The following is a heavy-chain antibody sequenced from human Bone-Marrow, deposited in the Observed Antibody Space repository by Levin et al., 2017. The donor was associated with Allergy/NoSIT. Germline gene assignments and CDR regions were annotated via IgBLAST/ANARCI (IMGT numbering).Heavy chain of an antibody. CDR2: IIPIFGTA. V-gene: IGHV1-69*13. CDR3: SWFGELLYADAFDI. D-gene: IGHD3-10*01. J-gene: IGHJ3*02. CDR1: GGTFSSYA. Sequence: SVKVSCKASGGTFSSYAISWVRQAPGQGLEWMGGIIPIFGTANYAQKFQGRVTITADESTSTAYMELSSLRSEDTAVYYCSWFGELLYADAFDIWGQGTMVTVSS.